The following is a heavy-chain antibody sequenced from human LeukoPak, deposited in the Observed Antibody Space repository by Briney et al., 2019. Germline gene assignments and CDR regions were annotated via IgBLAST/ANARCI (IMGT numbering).Heavy chain of an antibody. CDR1: GFTFSSYA. J-gene: IGHJ5*02. Sequence: PGGSLRLSCAASGFTFSSYAMHWVRQAPGKGLEWVAVISYDGSNKYYADSVKGRFTISRDNSKNTLYLQMNSLRAEDTAVYYCAREIVVVPAGGFDPWGQGTLVTVSS. CDR3: AREIVVVPAGGFDP. D-gene: IGHD2-2*01. CDR2: ISYDGSNK. V-gene: IGHV3-30*04.